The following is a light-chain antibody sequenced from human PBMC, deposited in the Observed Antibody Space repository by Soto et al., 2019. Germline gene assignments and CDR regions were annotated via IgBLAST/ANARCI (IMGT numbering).Light chain of an antibody. V-gene: IGLV2-14*01. J-gene: IGLJ2*01. CDR2: DVS. CDR3: SSYTSSSTPL. Sequence: QSVLTQPASVSGSPGQSITISCTGNSSDVGGYNYVSWYQQHPGKAPKLMIYDVSNRPSGVPNRFSGSKSGNTASLTISGLQAEDEADYYCSSYTSSSTPLFGGGTKVTVL. CDR1: SSDVGGYNY.